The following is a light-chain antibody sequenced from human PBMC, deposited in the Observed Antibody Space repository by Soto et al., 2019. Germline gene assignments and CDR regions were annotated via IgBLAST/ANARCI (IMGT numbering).Light chain of an antibody. V-gene: IGLV2-14*01. CDR1: SGDVGHYNY. J-gene: IGLJ3*02. CDR3: TSYTTSRIGV. CDR2: EVT. Sequence: QSALTQPASVSGSPGQSITISCTGSSGDVGHYNYVSWYQQHPGKAPKLIIYEVTNRPSGVSDRFSGPKSGNTASLIISGLQAEDEADYYCTSYTTSRIGVFGGGTKLTVL.